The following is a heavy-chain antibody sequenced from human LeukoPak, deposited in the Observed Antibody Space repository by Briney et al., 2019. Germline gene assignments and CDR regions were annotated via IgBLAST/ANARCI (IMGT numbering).Heavy chain of an antibody. CDR1: GYSISSGYH. V-gene: IGHV4-38-2*02. CDR2: FYHSERT. D-gene: IGHD3-22*01. J-gene: IGHJ5*02. Sequence: SSETLSITCAVSGYSISSGYHWGWIRQPPGKGLGWIGSFYHSERTYYNPSLKSRVTISVDTSENQFSLKLTSVTAPDTAVYFCAKDQPFFYFDSGSSHPYNRFDPWGQGTLVTVSP. CDR3: AKDQPFFYFDSGSSHPYNRFDP.